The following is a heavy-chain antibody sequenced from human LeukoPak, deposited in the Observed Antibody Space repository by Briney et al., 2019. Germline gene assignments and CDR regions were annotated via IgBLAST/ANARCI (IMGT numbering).Heavy chain of an antibody. V-gene: IGHV1-2*02. CDR3: ARDPGYSSPRGDY. CDR1: GYTFTGYF. Sequence: ASVKVSCKAYGYTFTGYFMHWVRQAPGQGLEWIGWINPNSGGTHYAQKFQGRVTMTRDTSIGTAYMELSRLRSDDTAVYYCARDPGYSSPRGDYWGQGTLVTVSS. J-gene: IGHJ4*02. D-gene: IGHD5-18*01. CDR2: INPNSGGT.